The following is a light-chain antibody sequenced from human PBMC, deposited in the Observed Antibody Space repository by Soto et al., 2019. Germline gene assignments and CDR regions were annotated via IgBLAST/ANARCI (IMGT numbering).Light chain of an antibody. CDR2: GAS. Sequence: EIVITQSPATLSVSPGERATLSCRASQSVSTKLAWYQQKPGQAPRLLIFGASARATGIPARFSGSGSGTDFTLTISSLQSEDFAVYYCQQHNNWPWTFGQGTKVDIK. V-gene: IGKV3-15*01. J-gene: IGKJ1*01. CDR3: QQHNNWPWT. CDR1: QSVSTK.